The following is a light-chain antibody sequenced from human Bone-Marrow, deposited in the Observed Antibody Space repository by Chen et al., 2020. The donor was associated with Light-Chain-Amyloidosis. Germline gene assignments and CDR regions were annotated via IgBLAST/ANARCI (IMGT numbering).Light chain of an antibody. CDR2: KDS. CDR1: ELPKQY. J-gene: IGLJ1*01. V-gene: IGLV3-25*03. CDR3: QSADNNRPYHYV. Sequence: SPELTQPPSVSVSPGQTARSTCSGDELPKQYAYWYQQKPGQAPVLVIYKDSERPSGIPERFSGSSSGTTVTLTISGVQAEDEADYYCQSADNNRPYHYVFGPGTKVTVL.